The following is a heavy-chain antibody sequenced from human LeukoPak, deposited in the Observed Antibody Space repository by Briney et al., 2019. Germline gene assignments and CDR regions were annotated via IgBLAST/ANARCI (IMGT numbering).Heavy chain of an antibody. Sequence: GGSLRLSCAASGLTFSNYDMHWVRQAPGKGLEWVAVISYDGSNKYYADSVKGRFTISRDNSKNTLYLQMNSLRAEDTAVYYCAKDGTVLPPFQHWGQGTLVTVSS. CDR2: ISYDGSNK. CDR3: AKDGTVLPPFQH. V-gene: IGHV3-30*18. CDR1: GLTFSNYD. D-gene: IGHD3-10*01. J-gene: IGHJ1*01.